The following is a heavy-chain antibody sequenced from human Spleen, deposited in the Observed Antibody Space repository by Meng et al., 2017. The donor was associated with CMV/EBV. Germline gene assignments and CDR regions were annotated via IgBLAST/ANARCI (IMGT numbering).Heavy chain of an antibody. V-gene: IGHV3-21*06. CDR1: GFTFSGYN. CDR3: AGGRIVTFGVALFDP. Sequence: GESLKISCAGSGFTFSGYNMHWVRQTPGKGLEWVSSISSASSYTYYADAAKGRFTISRDNAKNSLYLQMNSLGAEDTAVYYCAGGRIVTFGVALFDPWGQGTLVTVSS. D-gene: IGHD3-3*01. CDR2: ISSASSYT. J-gene: IGHJ5*02.